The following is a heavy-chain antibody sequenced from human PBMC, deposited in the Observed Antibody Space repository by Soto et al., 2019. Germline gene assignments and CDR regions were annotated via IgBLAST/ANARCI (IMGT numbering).Heavy chain of an antibody. CDR3: ARAATGSYHSAY. J-gene: IGHJ4*02. V-gene: IGHV1-18*04. D-gene: IGHD3-10*01. Sequence: QDQLVQSGPEVKNPGASVRVSCVASGYAFTSYGVNWVRQAPGQGLEWMGWIAPHSGRTTYLPKFQGRVTMTADVSTNTAYIELRSLTSDDTGIYFCARAATGSYHSAYWGQGTVVTVSS. CDR2: IAPHSGRT. CDR1: GYAFTSYG.